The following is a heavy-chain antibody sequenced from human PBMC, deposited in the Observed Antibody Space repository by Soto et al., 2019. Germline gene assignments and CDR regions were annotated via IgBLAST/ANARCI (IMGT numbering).Heavy chain of an antibody. Sequence: PSETLSLTCTVSGDSIRSSSYYWGWIRQPPGKGLEWIGSVYYSGNTFYNPSLKSRITVSVDTSKNQFSLKLSSVTAADTAVYYCARHGRYHLLYSFPPYFDNWGQGTLVTVSS. V-gene: IGHV4-39*01. J-gene: IGHJ4*02. D-gene: IGHD3-16*02. CDR3: ARHGRYHLLYSFPPYFDN. CDR1: GDSIRSSSYY. CDR2: VYYSGNT.